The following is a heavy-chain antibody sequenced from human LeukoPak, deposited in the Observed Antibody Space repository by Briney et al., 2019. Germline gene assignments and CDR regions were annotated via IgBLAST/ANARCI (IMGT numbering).Heavy chain of an antibody. CDR3: ARANELCM. J-gene: IGHJ4*02. D-gene: IGHD2-21*01. CDR2: ISYDGSNK. V-gene: IGHV3-30*04. CDR1: GFTFSSHA. Sequence: GRSLRVSCAASGFTFSSHAMHWVRQAPGKGLEWVAVISYDGSNKYYADSVKGRFTISRDNSKNTLYLQMNSLRAEDTAVYYCARANELCMWGQGTLVTVSS.